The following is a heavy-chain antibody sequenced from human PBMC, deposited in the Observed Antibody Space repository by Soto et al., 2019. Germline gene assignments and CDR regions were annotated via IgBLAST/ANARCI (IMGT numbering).Heavy chain of an antibody. V-gene: IGHV1-8*01. CDR3: ARGLRYFDWLLQVFDY. CDR1: GYTFTSYD. J-gene: IGHJ4*02. CDR2: MNPNSGNT. Sequence: ASVKVSCKASGYTFTSYDINWVRQATGQGLEWMGWMNPNSGNTGYAQKFQGRVTMTRNTSISTAYMELSSLRSEDTAVYYCARGLRYFDWLLQVFDYWGQGTLVTVSS. D-gene: IGHD3-9*01.